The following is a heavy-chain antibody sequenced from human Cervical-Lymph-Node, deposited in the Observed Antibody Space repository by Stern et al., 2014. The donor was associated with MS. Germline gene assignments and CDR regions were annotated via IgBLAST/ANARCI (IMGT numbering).Heavy chain of an antibody. CDR3: ARAPDYGAYVDY. D-gene: IGHD4-17*01. V-gene: IGHV4-31*03. CDR2: IYYSGST. J-gene: IGHJ4*02. Sequence: QVQLQESGPGLVKPSQTLSLTCTVSGGSISSGGYYWSWIRQHPGKGLEWIGDIYYSGSTYYNPSLKSRVTITVDTSKNQFSLKLSSVTAADTAVYYCARAPDYGAYVDYWGQGTLVTVSS. CDR1: GGSISSGGYY.